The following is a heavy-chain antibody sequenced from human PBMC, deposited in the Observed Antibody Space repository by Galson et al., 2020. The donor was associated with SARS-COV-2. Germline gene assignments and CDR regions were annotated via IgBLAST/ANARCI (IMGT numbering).Heavy chain of an antibody. CDR3: AKGTLYYYNSGSYRFDS. Sequence: ASVQVSCKASGYSFTGYYMHWVRQAPAQGLAWLGWINTNSGSTSYPQNFQDRVTMTRDTSINTAYMKLSRLRSDDMAVYYCAKGTLYYYNSGSYRFDSWGQGTLVTVSS. D-gene: IGHD3-10*01. V-gene: IGHV1-2*02. CDR1: GYSFTGYY. J-gene: IGHJ4*02. CDR2: INTNSGST.